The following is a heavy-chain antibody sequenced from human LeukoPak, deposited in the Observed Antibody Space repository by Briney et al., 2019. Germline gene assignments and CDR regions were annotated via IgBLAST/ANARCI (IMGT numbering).Heavy chain of an antibody. CDR1: GDSVSSNSAA. CDR2: TYYRSKWYN. D-gene: IGHD4-17*01. CDR3: ARGDDYGDYDGRYFDY. J-gene: IGHJ4*02. Sequence: LSQTLSLTCAISGDSVSSNSAAWNWIRQSPSRGLEWLGRTYYRSKWYNDYAVSVKSRITINPDTSKNQFSLKLSSVTAADTAVYYCARGDDYGDYDGRYFDYWGQGTLVTVSS. V-gene: IGHV6-1*01.